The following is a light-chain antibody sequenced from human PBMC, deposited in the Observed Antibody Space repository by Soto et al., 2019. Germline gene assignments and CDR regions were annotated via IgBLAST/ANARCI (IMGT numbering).Light chain of an antibody. J-gene: IGKJ1*01. CDR1: QSVSSSY. CDR2: GAS. Sequence: EIVLTQYPDTLSLSPGERSTLSCISSQSVSSSYLAWYQQKPGQAPRLLIYGASSRATGIPDRFSGSGSGTDFTLTISRLEPEDFAVYYCQQYGSSPRTFGQGTKVDIK. V-gene: IGKV3-20*01. CDR3: QQYGSSPRT.